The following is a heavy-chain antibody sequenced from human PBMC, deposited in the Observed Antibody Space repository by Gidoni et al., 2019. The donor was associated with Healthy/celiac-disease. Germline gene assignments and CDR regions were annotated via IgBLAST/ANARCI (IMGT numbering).Heavy chain of an antibody. V-gene: IGHV3-23*01. J-gene: IGHJ4*02. Sequence: EVQLLESGGGVVQPGGSLRLSCAASGFPFSSYSMGGVPQAPGQGLEWGSAISGSGGSTYYADSVKGRFTISRDNSKNTLYLQMNSLRAEDTAVYYCAKEFEMALDYWGQGTLVTVSS. D-gene: IGHD2-8*01. CDR2: ISGSGGST. CDR1: GFPFSSYS. CDR3: AKEFEMALDY.